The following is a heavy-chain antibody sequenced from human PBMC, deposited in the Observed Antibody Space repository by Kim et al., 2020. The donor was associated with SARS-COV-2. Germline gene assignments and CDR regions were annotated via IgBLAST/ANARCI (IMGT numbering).Heavy chain of an antibody. CDR2: ISWNSGSI. Sequence: GGSLRLSCAASGFTFDDYAMHWVRQAPGKGLEWVSGISWNSGSIGYADSVKGRFTISRDNAKNSLYLQMNSLRAEDTALYYCAKDIQDRYYYYYGMDVWGQGTTVTVSS. V-gene: IGHV3-9*01. CDR1: GFTFDDYA. CDR3: AKDIQDRYYYYYGMDV. J-gene: IGHJ6*02.